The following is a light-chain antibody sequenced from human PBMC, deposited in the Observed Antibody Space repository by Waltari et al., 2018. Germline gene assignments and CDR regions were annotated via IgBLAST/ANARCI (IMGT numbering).Light chain of an antibody. CDR1: GSDVAVSNF. CDR3: CSYTGTWV. J-gene: IGLJ3*02. V-gene: IGLV2-11*01. Sequence: QSALTQPRPVSGSPGQSVTISCTGTGSDVAVSNFVSWYQQHPGEAPKLVIYDVSERPSGVPDRFSGSKSGNSASLSVSGLQAEDEAVYYCCSYTGTWVFGGGTKLTVL. CDR2: DVS.